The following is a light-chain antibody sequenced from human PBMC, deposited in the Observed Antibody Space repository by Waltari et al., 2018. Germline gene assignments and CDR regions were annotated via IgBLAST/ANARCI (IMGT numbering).Light chain of an antibody. J-gene: IGKJ1*01. CDR2: LSS. V-gene: IGKV2-28*01. CDR1: QSLLYTNGFNY. CDR3: MQALQTPRT. Sequence: DIVMTQSPLSLPVTPGEPASISCRSSQSLLYTNGFNYLDWYLQKPGQSPQLLLYLSSNRSSGVPDRFRGSGSGTDFTLRISRVGAEDVGVYYCMQALQTPRTFGPGTKVEIK.